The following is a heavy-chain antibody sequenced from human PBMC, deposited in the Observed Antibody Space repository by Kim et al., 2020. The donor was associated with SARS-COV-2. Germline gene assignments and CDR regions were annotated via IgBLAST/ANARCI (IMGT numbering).Heavy chain of an antibody. D-gene: IGHD6-19*01. CDR3: ARGVSSGCYSMHFDD. J-gene: IGHJ4*02. Sequence: QSLKSRVPISVDRSKNQFSLNMNAVTAVDTAVYYCARGVSSGCYSMHFDDWGQGTLVTVSS. V-gene: IGHV4-28*01.